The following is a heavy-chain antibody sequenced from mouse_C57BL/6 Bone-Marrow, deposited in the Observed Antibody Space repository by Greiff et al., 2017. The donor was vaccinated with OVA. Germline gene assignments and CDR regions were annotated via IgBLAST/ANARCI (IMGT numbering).Heavy chain of an antibody. D-gene: IGHD2-5*01. Sequence: EVQGVESGGGLVQPKGSLKLSCAASGFSFNTYAMYWVRQAPGKGLEWVARIRSKSNNYATYYADSVKDRFTISRDDSESMLYLQMNNLKTEDTAMYYCVRHSNYYFDYWGQGTTLTVSS. J-gene: IGHJ2*01. CDR1: GFSFNTYA. CDR3: VRHSNYYFDY. CDR2: IRSKSNNYAT. V-gene: IGHV10-1*01.